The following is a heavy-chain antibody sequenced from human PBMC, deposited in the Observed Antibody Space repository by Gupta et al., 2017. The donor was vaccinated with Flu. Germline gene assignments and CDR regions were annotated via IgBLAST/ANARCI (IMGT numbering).Heavy chain of an antibody. D-gene: IGHD6-19*01. V-gene: IGHV1-69*01. Sequence: GQGLEWMGGIIPIFGTANYAQKFQGRVTITADESTSTAYMELSSLRSEDTAVYYCARVGIAVAGTVNYFDYWGQGTLVTVSS. CDR2: IIPIFGTA. J-gene: IGHJ4*02. CDR3: ARVGIAVAGTVNYFDY.